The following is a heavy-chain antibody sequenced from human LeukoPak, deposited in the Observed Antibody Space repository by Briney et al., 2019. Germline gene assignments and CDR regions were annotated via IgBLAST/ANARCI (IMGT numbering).Heavy chain of an antibody. Sequence: GGSLRLSCAASGFTFSVYSMNWVRQAPGKGLEWVSSISSDSRVIYYADSVKGRFTISRDNAKNSLYLQMNSLRVEDTAVYYCARERLILADFWGQGTLLTVSS. V-gene: IGHV3-21*01. CDR3: ARERLILADF. D-gene: IGHD3-3*02. CDR1: GFTFSVYS. J-gene: IGHJ4*02. CDR2: ISSDSRVI.